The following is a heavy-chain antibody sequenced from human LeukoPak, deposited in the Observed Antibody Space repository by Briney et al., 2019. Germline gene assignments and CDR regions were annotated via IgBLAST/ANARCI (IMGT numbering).Heavy chain of an antibody. CDR3: AREGRSSTPGY. J-gene: IGHJ4*02. D-gene: IGHD2-15*01. V-gene: IGHV4-4*07. CDR2: ISSSGNT. CDR1: GGSFSGYY. Sequence: SETLSLTCAVYGGSFSGYYWSWIRQPAGKGLEWIGRISSSGNTDYNPSLKSRLTMSVDMSKNQFSLKLNSVTAADTAVYYCAREGRSSTPGYWGQGTLVTVSS.